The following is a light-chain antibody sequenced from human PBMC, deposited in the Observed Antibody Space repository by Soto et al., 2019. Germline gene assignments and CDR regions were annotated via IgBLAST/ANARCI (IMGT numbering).Light chain of an antibody. V-gene: IGKV3-15*01. J-gene: IGKJ1*01. CDR2: GAS. Sequence: EIVMTQSPATLSVSPGERATLSCRASQSVSSSLAWYQQKPGQAPRLLIYGASTRATGIPARFSGSGSETEFTLTISSLQSEDFAVYYCQQYNNWWTFGLGTKVEIK. CDR3: QQYNNWWT. CDR1: QSVSSS.